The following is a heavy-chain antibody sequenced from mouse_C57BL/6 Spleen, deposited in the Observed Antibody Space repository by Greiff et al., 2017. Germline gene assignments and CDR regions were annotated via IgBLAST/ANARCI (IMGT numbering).Heavy chain of an antibody. V-gene: IGHV1-52*01. D-gene: IGHD4-1*02. Sequence: QVQLKQPGAELVRPGSSGKLSCKASGYTFTSYWMHWVKQRPIQGLEWIGNIDPSDSETHYNQKFKDKATLTVDKSSSTAYMQLSSLTSEDSAVYYCARDTPTFAYWGQGTLVTVSA. CDR2: IDPSDSET. CDR1: GYTFTSYW. J-gene: IGHJ3*01. CDR3: ARDTPTFAY.